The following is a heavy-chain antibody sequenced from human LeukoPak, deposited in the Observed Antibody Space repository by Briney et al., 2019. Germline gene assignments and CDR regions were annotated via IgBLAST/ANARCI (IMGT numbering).Heavy chain of an antibody. CDR2: INSDGSST. D-gene: IGHD1-26*01. CDR1: GFTFSSYW. Sequence: GGSLRLSCAASGFTFSSYWMHWVRQVPGKGLVWVSRINSDGSSTVYADSVKGRFTISRDNAKNTLYLQMNSLRAEDTAVYYCARDKDRGSFYYWGQETLVTVSS. V-gene: IGHV3-74*01. CDR3: ARDKDRGSFYY. J-gene: IGHJ4*02.